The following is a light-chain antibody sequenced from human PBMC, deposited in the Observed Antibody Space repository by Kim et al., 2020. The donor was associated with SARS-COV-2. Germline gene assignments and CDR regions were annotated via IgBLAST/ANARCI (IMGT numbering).Light chain of an antibody. CDR3: SSFTDSNTWV. V-gene: IGLV2-14*03. CDR2: DVT. J-gene: IGLJ3*02. CDR1: SDDVGGYDY. Sequence: QSALTQPASVFGSPGQSITISCTGTSDDVGGYDYVAWYQQHPGKAPKLIIYDVTSRPTGVSNRFSGSKSGNTASLTISGLQPDDECDYYCSSFTDSNTWVFGGGTQLTVL.